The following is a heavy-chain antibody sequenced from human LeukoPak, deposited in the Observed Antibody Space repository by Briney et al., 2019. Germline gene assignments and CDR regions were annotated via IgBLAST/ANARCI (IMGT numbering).Heavy chain of an antibody. J-gene: IGHJ6*04. CDR3: AKDLGGSGSYYKVGYMDV. Sequence: GGSLRLSCAASGFTFSSYGMHWVRQAPGKGLEWVAFIRYDGSNKYYADSVKGRFTISRDNSKNTLYLQMNSLRAEDTAVYYCAKDLGGSGSYYKVGYMDVWGKGTTVTISS. CDR2: IRYDGSNK. CDR1: GFTFSSYG. D-gene: IGHD3-10*01. V-gene: IGHV3-30*02.